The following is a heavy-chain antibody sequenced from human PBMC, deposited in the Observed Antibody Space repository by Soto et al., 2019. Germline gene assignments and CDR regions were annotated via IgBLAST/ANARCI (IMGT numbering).Heavy chain of an antibody. D-gene: IGHD5-18*01. Sequence: GSLRLSCEASGFSFSSFAMNWVRQAPGRGLEWVSYISDDGASIYYADSLKGRFTISRDNAKNSLSLQMNNLRAEDTAVYYCARENSVQAWLHHFDHWRLGTLVTVSS. J-gene: IGHJ4*02. CDR1: GFSFSSFA. CDR3: ARENSVQAWLHHFDH. CDR2: ISDDGASI. V-gene: IGHV3-48*03.